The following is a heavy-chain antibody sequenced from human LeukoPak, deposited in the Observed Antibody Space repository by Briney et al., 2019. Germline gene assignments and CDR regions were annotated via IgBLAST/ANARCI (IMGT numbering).Heavy chain of an antibody. V-gene: IGHV4-38-2*01. Sequence: SETLSLTCAVSGYSISSGYYWGWIRQPPGKGLGWIGSIYHSGSTYYNPSLKSRVTISVDTSKNQFSLKLSSVTAADTAVYYCARSMTTVTRGHFDYWGQGTLVTVSS. J-gene: IGHJ4*02. CDR2: IYHSGST. CDR1: GYSISSGYY. D-gene: IGHD4-17*01. CDR3: ARSMTTVTRGHFDY.